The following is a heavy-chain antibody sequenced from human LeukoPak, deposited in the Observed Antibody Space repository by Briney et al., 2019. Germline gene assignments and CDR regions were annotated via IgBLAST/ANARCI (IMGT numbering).Heavy chain of an antibody. CDR3: AAGGTVTTFDY. J-gene: IGHJ4*02. Sequence: PSETLSLTCAVYGGSFSGYYWSWIRQPPGKGLEWIGEINHSGSTNYNPSLKSRVTISVDTPKNQFSLKLSSVTAADTAVYYCAAGGTVTTFDYWGQGTLVTVSS. CDR1: GGSFSGYY. D-gene: IGHD4-11*01. V-gene: IGHV4-34*01. CDR2: INHSGST.